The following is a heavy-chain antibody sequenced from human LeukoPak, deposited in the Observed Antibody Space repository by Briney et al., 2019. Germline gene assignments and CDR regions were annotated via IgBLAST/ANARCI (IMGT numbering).Heavy chain of an antibody. J-gene: IGHJ6*04. D-gene: IGHD3-10*01. CDR3: ARGAPITMVRGADLGMDV. CDR2: ISANNGNT. V-gene: IGHV1-18*03. CDR1: GYTFTNYD. Sequence: ASVKVSCKASGYTFTNYDINWVRQAPGQALEWMGWISANNGNTNYAQKFQGRVTMTTETSTSTAYMELRSLKSDDMAVYYCARGAPITMVRGADLGMDVWGKGTTVTISS.